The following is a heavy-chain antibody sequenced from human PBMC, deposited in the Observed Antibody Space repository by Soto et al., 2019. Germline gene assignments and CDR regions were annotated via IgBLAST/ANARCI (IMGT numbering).Heavy chain of an antibody. Sequence: SETLSLTCTVSGGSISTYYWNWIRQPPGQGLEWIAYIDYSGRINYNPSLRSRVTVSLDTSKSQFSLNLNSMTAADTAVYYCARGKGDYWGQGTLVTVSS. CDR3: ARGKGDY. CDR2: IDYSGRI. J-gene: IGHJ4*02. V-gene: IGHV4-59*01. CDR1: GGSISTYY.